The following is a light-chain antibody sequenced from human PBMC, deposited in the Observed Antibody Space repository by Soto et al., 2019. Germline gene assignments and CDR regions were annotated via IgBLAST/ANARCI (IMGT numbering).Light chain of an antibody. V-gene: IGKV3-20*01. CDR1: QSVSSNH. J-gene: IGKJ1*01. CDR2: GGS. CDR3: QQYSSSRT. Sequence: DIVLTQSPGTLSLSRGERTTLXXRASQSVSSNHLAWYQQKPGQAPXLLIYGGSSRATGIPVRFSGSGSETDFTLTITRLEPEDFAMYYCQQYSSSRTFGQGTKVDIK.